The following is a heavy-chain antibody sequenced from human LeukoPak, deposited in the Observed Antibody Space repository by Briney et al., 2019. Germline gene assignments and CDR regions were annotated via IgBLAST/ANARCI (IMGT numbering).Heavy chain of an antibody. Sequence: TSETLSLTCTVSGGSISSGGYYWSWIRQHPGKGLEWIGYIYYSGSTYYNPSLKSRVTISVDTSKNQFSLKLSSVTAADTAVYYCARSEANYGDFDYWGQGTLVTVSS. D-gene: IGHD4/OR15-4a*01. CDR2: IYYSGST. V-gene: IGHV4-31*03. CDR1: GGSISSGGYY. J-gene: IGHJ4*02. CDR3: ARSEANYGDFDY.